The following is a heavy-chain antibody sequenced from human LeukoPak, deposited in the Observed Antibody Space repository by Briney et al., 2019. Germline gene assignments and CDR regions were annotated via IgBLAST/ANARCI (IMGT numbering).Heavy chain of an antibody. V-gene: IGHV4-34*01. CDR3: ARFRYCSSTSCYRAHNWFDP. CDR1: GGSFSGYY. J-gene: IGHJ5*02. Sequence: SETLSLTCAVYGGSFSGYYWSWIRQPPGKGLEWIGEINHSGGTNYNPSLKSRVTISVDTSKNQFSLKLSSVTAADTAVYYCARFRYCSSTSCYRAHNWFDPWGQGTLVTVSS. CDR2: INHSGGT. D-gene: IGHD2-2*01.